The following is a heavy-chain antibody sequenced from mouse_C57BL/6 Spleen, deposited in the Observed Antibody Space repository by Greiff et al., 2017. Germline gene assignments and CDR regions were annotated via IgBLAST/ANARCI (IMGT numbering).Heavy chain of an antibody. CDR3: ARSPPMVTTTPFDY. V-gene: IGHV1-50*01. J-gene: IGHJ2*01. CDR2: IDPSDSYT. Sequence: QVQLQQPGAELVKPGASVKLSCKASGYTFTSYWMQWVKQRPGQGLEWIGEIDPSDSYTNSNQKFKGKATLTVDTSSSTAYMQLSSLTSEDSAVYYCARSPPMVTTTPFDYWGQGTTLTVSS. CDR1: GYTFTSYW. D-gene: IGHD2-2*01.